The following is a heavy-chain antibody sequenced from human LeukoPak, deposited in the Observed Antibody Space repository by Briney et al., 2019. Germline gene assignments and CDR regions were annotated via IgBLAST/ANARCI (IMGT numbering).Heavy chain of an antibody. CDR3: ASDYGSGSSTPTMYLDY. Sequence: GGSLRLSCAASGFTFSSYGMHWVRQAPGKGLEWVAFIWYDGSNKYYADSAKGRFTISRDNSKNTLYLQMNSLRAEDTAVYYCASDYGSGSSTPTMYLDYWGQGTLVTVSS. D-gene: IGHD3-10*01. V-gene: IGHV3-33*01. J-gene: IGHJ4*02. CDR1: GFTFSSYG. CDR2: IWYDGSNK.